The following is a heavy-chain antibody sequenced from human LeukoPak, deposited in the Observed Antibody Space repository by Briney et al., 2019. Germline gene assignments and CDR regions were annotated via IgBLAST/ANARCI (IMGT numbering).Heavy chain of an antibody. J-gene: IGHJ4*02. CDR2: IKSKTDGGTT. Sequence: PGGSLRLSCAASGFTFSNAWMSWVRQAPGKGLEWVGRIKSKTDGGTTDYAAPVKGRFTISRDDSKNTLYLQMNSLKTEDTAVYYCTTEVATNLGDYFDYWGQGTLVTVSS. CDR3: TTEVATNLGDYFDY. CDR1: GFTFSNAW. D-gene: IGHD5-12*01. V-gene: IGHV3-15*01.